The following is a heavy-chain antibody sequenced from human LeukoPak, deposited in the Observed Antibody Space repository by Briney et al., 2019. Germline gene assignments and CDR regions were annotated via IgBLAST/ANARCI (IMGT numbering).Heavy chain of an antibody. CDR1: GGSISSYY. CDR2: IYYSGST. D-gene: IGHD5-18*01. V-gene: IGHV4-59*01. Sequence: PSETLSLTCTVSGGSISSYYWSWIRQPPGKGLEWIGYIYYSGSTNYNPSLKSRVTISVDTSKNQFSLKLSSVTAADTAVYYCAREEGYGAFDIWGQGTMVTVSS. CDR3: AREEGYGAFDI. J-gene: IGHJ3*02.